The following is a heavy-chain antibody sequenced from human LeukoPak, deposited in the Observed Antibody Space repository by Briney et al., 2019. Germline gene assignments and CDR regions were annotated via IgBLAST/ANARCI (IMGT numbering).Heavy chain of an antibody. D-gene: IGHD5-12*01. V-gene: IGHV4-38-2*02. J-gene: IGHJ5*02. CDR1: GYSISSGYY. Sequence: SETLSLTCVVSGYSISSGYYWGWIRQPPGKGLEWIGSIYHSGDTYYNPSLKSRITISIDTSENHFSLKVNSVTAADTAVYYCAREGETWIYIAASSSRSPPWGNWFDPWGQGTLVTVSS. CDR3: AREGETWIYIAASSSRSPPWGNWFDP. CDR2: IYHSGDT.